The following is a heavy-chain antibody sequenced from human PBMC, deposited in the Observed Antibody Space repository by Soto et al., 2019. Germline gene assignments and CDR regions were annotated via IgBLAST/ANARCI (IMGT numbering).Heavy chain of an antibody. CDR2: IYYSGST. V-gene: IGHV4-39*01. J-gene: IGHJ6*02. D-gene: IGHD2-21*01. Sequence: PSETLSLTCTVSGGSISSSSYYWGWIRQPPGKGLEWIGSIYYSGSTYYNPSLKSRVTISVDTSKNQFSLKLSSVSASDTAVYYCAIHPYSNSALDVWGQGTTVS. CDR1: GGSISSSSYY. CDR3: AIHPYSNSALDV.